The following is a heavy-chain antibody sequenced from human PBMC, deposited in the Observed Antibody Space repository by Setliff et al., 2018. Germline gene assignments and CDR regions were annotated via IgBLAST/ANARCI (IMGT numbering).Heavy chain of an antibody. V-gene: IGHV4-34*01. D-gene: IGHD2-15*01. J-gene: IGHJ6*03. CDR3: ARGGGSVLPNYYYLNYMDV. CDR2: INHSGST. CDR1: GGSFSGYY. Sequence: KPSETLSLTCAVYGGSFSGYYWSWIRQPPGKGLEWIGEINHSGSTNYNQSLKSRVTLSVDTSKNQFSLQLTSVTAADTAIYYCARGGGSVLPNYYYLNYMDVWGKGTTVTVSS.